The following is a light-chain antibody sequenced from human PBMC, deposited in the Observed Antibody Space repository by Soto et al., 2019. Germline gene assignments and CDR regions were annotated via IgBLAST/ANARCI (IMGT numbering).Light chain of an antibody. CDR3: HQRSNWPPYT. V-gene: IGKV3-11*01. J-gene: IGKJ2*01. CDR2: DAS. Sequence: EIVLTQSPATLSLSPGERATLSCRASQSVSSYLAWYQQKPGQAPRLLIYDASNRATGIPARFSGSWSGTDFTLTISSLEPEDFAVYYCHQRSNWPPYTFGQGTKLEIK. CDR1: QSVSSY.